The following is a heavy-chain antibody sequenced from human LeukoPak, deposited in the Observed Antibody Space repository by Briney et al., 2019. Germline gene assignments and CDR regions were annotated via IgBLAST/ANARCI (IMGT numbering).Heavy chain of an antibody. D-gene: IGHD2-2*01. CDR2: ISGSGGST. CDR3: AKDRSSRRDAFDI. V-gene: IGHV3-23*01. Sequence: GGSLRLSCAASGFTFSSYAMSWVRQAPGKGLEWVSAISGSGGSTYHADSVKGRFTISRDNSKNTLYLQMNSLRAEDTAVYYCAKDRSSRRDAFDIWGQGTMVTVSS. CDR1: GFTFSSYA. J-gene: IGHJ3*02.